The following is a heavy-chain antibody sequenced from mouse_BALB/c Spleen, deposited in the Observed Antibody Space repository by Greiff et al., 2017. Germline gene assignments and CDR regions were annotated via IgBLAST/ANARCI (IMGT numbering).Heavy chain of an antibody. Sequence: VQLQESGAELVRPGASVTLSCKASGYTFTDYEMHWVKQTPVHGLEWIGAIDPETGGTAYNQKFKGKATLTADKSSSTAYMELRSLTSEDSAVYYCTKSETGWYFDVWGAGTTVTVSS. CDR2: IDPETGGT. V-gene: IGHV1-15*01. CDR3: TKSETGWYFDV. J-gene: IGHJ1*01. D-gene: IGHD1-3*01. CDR1: GYTFTDYE.